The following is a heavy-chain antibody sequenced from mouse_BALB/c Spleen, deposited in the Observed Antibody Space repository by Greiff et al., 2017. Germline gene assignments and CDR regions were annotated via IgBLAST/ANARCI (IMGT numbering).Heavy chain of an antibody. CDR1: GYTFTNYW. V-gene: IGHV1-63*02. J-gene: IGHJ2*01. D-gene: IGHD2-1*01. CDR2: IYPGGGYT. Sequence: QVQLQQSGAELVRPGTSVKISCKASGYTFTNYWLGWVKQRPGHGLEWIGDIYPGGGYTNYNEKFKGKATLTADTSSSTAYMQLSSLTSEDSAVYFCARLGKQHYFDYWGQGTTLTVSS. CDR3: ARLGKQHYFDY.